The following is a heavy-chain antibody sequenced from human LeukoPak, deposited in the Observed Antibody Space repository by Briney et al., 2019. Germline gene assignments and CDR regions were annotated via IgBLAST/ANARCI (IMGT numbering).Heavy chain of an antibody. D-gene: IGHD2-2*01. CDR3: ARGPRDIVVVPAAIGWFDP. J-gene: IGHJ5*02. V-gene: IGHV3-33*01. CDR1: GFTFSSYG. CDR2: IWYDGSNK. Sequence: GGSLRLSCAASGFTFSSYGMHWVRQAPGKGLEWVAVIWYDGSNKYYADSVKGRFTISRDNAKNSLYLQMNSLRAEDTAVYYCARGPRDIVVVPAAIGWFDPWGQGTLVTVSS.